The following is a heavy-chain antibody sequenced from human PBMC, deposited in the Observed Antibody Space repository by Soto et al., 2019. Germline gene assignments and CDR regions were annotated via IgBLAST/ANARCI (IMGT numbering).Heavy chain of an antibody. CDR2: IYYSGST. V-gene: IGHV4-31*08. D-gene: IGHD6-13*01. CDR1: GGSISSGGYY. CDR3: RRSSRYSTDV. Sequence: SETLSLTCTVSGGSISSGGYYWSWIRQHPGKGLEWIGYIYYSGSTYYNPSLKSQVTISVDTSKNQFSLNVISVTAADTAVYYCRRSSRYSTDVWGQGTTVTVSS. J-gene: IGHJ6*02.